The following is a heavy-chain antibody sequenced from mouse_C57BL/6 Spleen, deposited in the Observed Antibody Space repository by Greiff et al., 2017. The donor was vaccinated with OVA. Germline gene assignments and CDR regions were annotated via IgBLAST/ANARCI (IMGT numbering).Heavy chain of an antibody. V-gene: IGHV1-15*01. CDR2: IDPDTGGT. Sequence: VQLQQSGAELVRPGASVTLSCKASGYTFTDYEMHWVKQTPVHGLEWIGAIDPDTGGTAYNQKFKGKAILTADKSSSTAYMDLRSLTSEDSAVYYCTRGNWDVAWFAYWGQGTLVTVSA. D-gene: IGHD4-1*01. CDR1: GYTFTDYE. CDR3: TRGNWDVAWFAY. J-gene: IGHJ3*01.